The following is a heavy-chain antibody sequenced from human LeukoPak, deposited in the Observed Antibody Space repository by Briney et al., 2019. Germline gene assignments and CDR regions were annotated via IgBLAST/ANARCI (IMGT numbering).Heavy chain of an antibody. V-gene: IGHV3-20*04. D-gene: IGHD3-22*01. J-gene: IGHJ4*02. Sequence: GGSLSLSCAASGFPFDDYGMSWVRQAPGKGLEWVSGINWNGGSTGYADSVKGRFTISRDNAKNSLYLQMNSLRAEDTALYYCARTDSSGYYWARYFDYWGQGTLVTVSS. CDR1: GFPFDDYG. CDR2: INWNGGST. CDR3: ARTDSSGYYWARYFDY.